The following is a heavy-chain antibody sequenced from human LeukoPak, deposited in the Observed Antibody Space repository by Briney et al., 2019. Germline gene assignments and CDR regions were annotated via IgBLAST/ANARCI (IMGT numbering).Heavy chain of an antibody. Sequence: GGSLRLSCAASGFSLSSYWMTWVRQAPGKGLEWVSYISSSGSTIYYADSVKGRFTISRDNSKNTLYLQMNSLRAEDTAVYYCAKGVDLSDAFDIWGQGTMVTVSS. CDR3: AKGVDLSDAFDI. CDR1: GFSLSSYW. J-gene: IGHJ3*02. CDR2: ISSSGSTI. V-gene: IGHV3-23*01.